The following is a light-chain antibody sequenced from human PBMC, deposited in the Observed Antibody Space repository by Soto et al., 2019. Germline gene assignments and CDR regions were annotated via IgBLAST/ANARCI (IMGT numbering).Light chain of an antibody. V-gene: IGLV1-40*01. Sequence: QSVLTQPPSVSGAPGQRVTLSCTGISSNIGAGDDGHWYQQLPGTAPKLFISGNSNRPSGVPDRFSGSKSGTSASLAITGLQAEDEADYYCQSYDSSLSALFGGGTKLTVL. CDR2: GNS. J-gene: IGLJ2*01. CDR1: SSNIGAGDD. CDR3: QSYDSSLSAL.